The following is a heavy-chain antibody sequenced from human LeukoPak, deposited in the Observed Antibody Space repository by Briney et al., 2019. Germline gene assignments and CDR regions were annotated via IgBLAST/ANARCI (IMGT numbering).Heavy chain of an antibody. CDR1: GFTFSSYS. V-gene: IGHV3-21*01. D-gene: IGHD4-23*01. Sequence: PGGSLRLSCAASGFTFSSYSMNWVRQAPGKGLEWVSSTGSSSSYIYYADSVKGRFSISRDNAKNSLYLQMNSLRAEDTAVYYCARGATVRTPPLDYWGQGTLVTVSS. CDR3: ARGATVRTPPLDY. J-gene: IGHJ4*02. CDR2: TGSSSSYI.